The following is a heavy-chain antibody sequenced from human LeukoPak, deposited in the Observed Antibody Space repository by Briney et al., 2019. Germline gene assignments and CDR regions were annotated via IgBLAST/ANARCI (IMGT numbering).Heavy chain of an antibody. CDR2: INPNSGGT. D-gene: IGHD5-18*01. V-gene: IGHV1-2*06. J-gene: IGHJ4*02. CDR3: ARVGGIQQGDY. Sequence: GASVKVSCKASGYTFTGYYMHWVRQAPGQGLEWVERINPNSGGTNYAQKFQGRVTMTRDTSISTAYMELSRLRSDDTAVYYCARVGGIQQGDYWGQGTLVTVSS. CDR1: GYTFTGYY.